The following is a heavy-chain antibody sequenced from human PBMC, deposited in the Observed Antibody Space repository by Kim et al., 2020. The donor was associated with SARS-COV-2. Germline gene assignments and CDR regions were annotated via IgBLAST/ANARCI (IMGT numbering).Heavy chain of an antibody. D-gene: IGHD3-10*01. Sequence: GGSLRLSCAASGFRFNTFGMNWVRQAPGKGLEWVAWINRNQIGPHYADAVRGRFTISRDNSKDSLFLQMTSLRAEESAVYYCARDRDRRVTATEIDDWG. J-gene: IGHJ4*01. V-gene: IGHV3-23*05. CDR2: INRNQIGP. CDR3: ARDRDRRVTATEIDD. CDR1: GFRFNTFG.